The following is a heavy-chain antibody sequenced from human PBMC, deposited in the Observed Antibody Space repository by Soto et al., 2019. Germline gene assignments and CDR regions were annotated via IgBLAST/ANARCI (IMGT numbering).Heavy chain of an antibody. V-gene: IGHV3-66*01. D-gene: IGHD2-15*01. CDR3: ARVRATRYYQYMDV. J-gene: IGHJ6*03. CDR1: GFNVSSNY. CDR2: IYSAGST. Sequence: EAQLVESGGGLVQPGGSLRLSCAASGFNVSSNYMSWVRQAPGKGLEWVSFIYSAGSTYYVDSVKGRFTISRDNSNNTLYLQMNSLRAEDTAVYYCARVRATRYYQYMDVWGKGTTVTVSS.